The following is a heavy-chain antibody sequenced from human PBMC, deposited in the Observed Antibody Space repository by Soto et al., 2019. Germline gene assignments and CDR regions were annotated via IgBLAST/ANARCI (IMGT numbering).Heavy chain of an antibody. V-gene: IGHV4-34*01. CDR3: VRDVEYTGISGSWGAFGL. CDR1: GGSSGGFC. J-gene: IGHJ3*01. CDR2: INHSGRT. D-gene: IGHD1-20*01. Sequence: SQPLRAPSAVDGGSSGGFCCSCIRQPTGKGLEWIGEINHSGRTNYNPSLKSRVTMSVDMSKNQFSLKLSSMTAADTAVYYCVRDVEYTGISGSWGAFGLSAQ.